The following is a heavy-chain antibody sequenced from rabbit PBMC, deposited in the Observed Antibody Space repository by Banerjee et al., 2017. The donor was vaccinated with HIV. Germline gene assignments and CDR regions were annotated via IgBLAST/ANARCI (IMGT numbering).Heavy chain of an antibody. V-gene: IGHV1S45*01. D-gene: IGHD6-1*01. CDR2: IYAGSSGST. J-gene: IGHJ4*01. CDR3: ARAGGAGYGYGTRFKL. Sequence: QEQLEESGGGLVQPEGSLTLTCTASGFSFSNKYVMCWVRQAPGKGLEWIACIYAGSSGSTYYASWAKGRFTFSKTSSTTVTLRMTSLTAADTATYFCARAGGAGYGYGTRFKLWGPGTLVTVS. CDR1: GFSFSNKYV.